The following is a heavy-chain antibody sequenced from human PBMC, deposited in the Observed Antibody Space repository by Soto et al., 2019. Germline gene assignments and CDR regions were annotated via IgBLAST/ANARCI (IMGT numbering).Heavy chain of an antibody. Sequence: EVQLVESGGGLVQPGGSLKLSCAASGFTFSGSAMHWVRQASGKGLEWVGRIRSKANSYATAYAASVKGRFTISRDDSKNTAYLQMNSLKTEDTAVYYCTRSGPNWFDPWGQGTLVTVSS. J-gene: IGHJ5*02. CDR3: TRSGPNWFDP. CDR2: IRSKANSYAT. V-gene: IGHV3-73*02. CDR1: GFTFSGSA.